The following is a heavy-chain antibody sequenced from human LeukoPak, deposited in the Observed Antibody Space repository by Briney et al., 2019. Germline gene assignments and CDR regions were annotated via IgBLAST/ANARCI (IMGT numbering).Heavy chain of an antibody. CDR3: AKDRVLTQYESSGYSAFDI. V-gene: IGHV3-23*01. CDR1: GFTFSSYA. Sequence: GGSLRLSCAASGFTFSSYAMSWVRQAPGKGLEWVSSISGSGGGAYYADSVKGRFTISRDNSKNTLSLQMNSLRAEDTAVYYCAKDRVLTQYESSGYSAFDIWGQGTMVTVSS. CDR2: ISGSGGGA. J-gene: IGHJ3*02. D-gene: IGHD3-22*01.